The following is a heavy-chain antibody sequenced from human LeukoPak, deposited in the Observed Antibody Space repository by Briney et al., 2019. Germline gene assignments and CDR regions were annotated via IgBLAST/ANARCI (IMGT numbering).Heavy chain of an antibody. CDR1: GGSFSGYY. CDR3: ARGLNGMRDY. D-gene: IGHD2-8*01. Sequence: SETLSLTCAVYGGSFSGYYWSWIRQPPWKGLEWIGEINHSGSTNYNPSLKSRVTISVDTSKNQFSLKLSSVTAADTAVYYCARGLNGMRDYWGQGTLVTVSS. J-gene: IGHJ4*02. CDR2: INHSGST. V-gene: IGHV4-34*01.